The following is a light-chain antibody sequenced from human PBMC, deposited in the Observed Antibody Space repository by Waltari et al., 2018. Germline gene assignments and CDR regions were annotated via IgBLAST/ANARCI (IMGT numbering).Light chain of an antibody. CDR3: ALYMGSGIWV. CDR2: KAN. V-gene: IGLV8-61*01. J-gene: IGLJ3*02. Sequence: QTVVTQETSLSVYPGGKVTLNCALSSGSLSTTSIATWYQQTPGHAPRTIVYKANARSSGVPDRFSGSILGNTAALTITGAQADDESDYYCALYMGSGIWVFGGGTRLTVL. CDR1: SGSLSTTSI.